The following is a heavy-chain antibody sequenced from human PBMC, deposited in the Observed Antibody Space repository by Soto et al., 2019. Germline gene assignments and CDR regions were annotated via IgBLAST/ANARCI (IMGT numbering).Heavy chain of an antibody. Sequence: SETLSLTCTVSGGSISSYYWSWIRQPPGKGLEWIGYIYYSGSTSYNPSLKSRVTISADTAKNQFSLKLSSVTAADTAVYYCVIHGLQLARSVLAYCGQGTLVPGSS. D-gene: IGHD6-6*01. CDR3: VIHGLQLARSVLAY. J-gene: IGHJ1*01. CDR1: GGSISSYY. V-gene: IGHV4-59*08. CDR2: IYYSGST.